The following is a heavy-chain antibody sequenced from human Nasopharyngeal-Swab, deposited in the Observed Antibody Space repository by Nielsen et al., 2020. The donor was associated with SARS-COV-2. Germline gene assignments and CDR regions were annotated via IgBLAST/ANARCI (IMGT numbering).Heavy chain of an antibody. V-gene: IGHV3-30-3*01. CDR3: ARSHQYSGSYPDYYYYYMDV. J-gene: IGHJ6*03. CDR2: ISYDGSNK. D-gene: IGHD1-26*01. Sequence: GGSLRLSCAASGFTFSSYAMHWVRQAPGKGLEWVAVISYDGSNKYYADSVKGRFTISRDNSKNTLYLQMNSLRAEDTAVYYCARSHQYSGSYPDYYYYYMDVWGKGTTVTVS. CDR1: GFTFSSYA.